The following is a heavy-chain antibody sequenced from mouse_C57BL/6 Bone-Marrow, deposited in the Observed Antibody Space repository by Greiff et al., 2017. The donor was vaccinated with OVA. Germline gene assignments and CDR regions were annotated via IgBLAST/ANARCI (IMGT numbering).Heavy chain of an antibody. CDR3: ARGGDTNAMDY. V-gene: IGHV1-63*01. CDR1: GYTFTNYW. Sequence: VQLQQSGAELVRPGTSVKMSCKASGYTFTNYWIGWAKQRPGHGLEWIGDIYPGGGYTNYNEKFKGKATLTADKSSSTAYMQFSSLTSEDSAIYYCARGGDTNAMDYWGQGTSVTVSS. D-gene: IGHD1-1*01. J-gene: IGHJ4*01. CDR2: IYPGGGYT.